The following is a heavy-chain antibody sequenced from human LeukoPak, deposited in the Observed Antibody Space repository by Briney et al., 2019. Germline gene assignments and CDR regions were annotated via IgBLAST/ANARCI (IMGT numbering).Heavy chain of an antibody. J-gene: IGHJ6*03. CDR3: ARAGDFWSGYYRHYYYYYMDV. CDR2: IWYDGSNK. Sequence: GGSLRLSCAASGFTFSSYGMHWVRQAPGKGLEWVAVIWYDGSNKYYADSVKGRFTISRDNSKNTLYLQMNSLRAEDTAVYYCARAGDFWSGYYRHYYYYYMDVWAKGPRSPSP. D-gene: IGHD3-3*01. CDR1: GFTFSSYG. V-gene: IGHV3-33*01.